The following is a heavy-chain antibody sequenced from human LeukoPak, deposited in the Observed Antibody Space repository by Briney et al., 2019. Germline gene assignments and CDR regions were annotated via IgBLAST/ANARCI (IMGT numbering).Heavy chain of an antibody. J-gene: IGHJ6*03. D-gene: IGHD5-18*01. Sequence: SETLSLTCAVYGGSFSGYYWSWIRQPPGKGLEWIGEINHSGSTNYNPSLKSRVTISVDTSKNQFSLKLSSVTAADTAVYYCARGDGYSYGSKYYYYYYMDVWGKGTTVTVSS. CDR1: GGSFSGYY. V-gene: IGHV4-34*01. CDR2: INHSGST. CDR3: ARGDGYSYGSKYYYYYYMDV.